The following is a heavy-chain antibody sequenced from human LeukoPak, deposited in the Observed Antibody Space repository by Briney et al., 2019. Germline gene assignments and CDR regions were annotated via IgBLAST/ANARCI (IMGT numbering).Heavy chain of an antibody. CDR3: ASTHEKLTIFGVVISDY. CDR1: GGTFSSYT. Sequence: SVKVSCKASGGTFSSYTISWVRQAPGQGLEWMGRIIPILGTANYAQKFQGRVTITADKSTSTAYMELSSLRSEDTAVYYCASTHEKLTIFGVVISDYWGQGTLVTVSS. V-gene: IGHV1-69*08. J-gene: IGHJ4*02. CDR2: IIPILGTA. D-gene: IGHD3-3*01.